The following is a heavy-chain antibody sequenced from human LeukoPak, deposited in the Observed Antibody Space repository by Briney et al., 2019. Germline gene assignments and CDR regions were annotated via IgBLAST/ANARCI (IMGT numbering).Heavy chain of an antibody. D-gene: IGHD2-15*01. CDR3: ARLFGSGSISDY. Sequence: WINPTSVRTNYAQNFHGWVTMTRDTSISTAYMELSRLRSDDTAVYYCARLFGSGSISDYWGQGTLVTVSS. CDR2: INPTSVRT. J-gene: IGHJ4*02. V-gene: IGHV1-2*04.